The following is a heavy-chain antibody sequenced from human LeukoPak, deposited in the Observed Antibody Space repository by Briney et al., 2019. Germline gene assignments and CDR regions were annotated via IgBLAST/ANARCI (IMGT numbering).Heavy chain of an antibody. Sequence: GESLKISCKGSGYSFTSYWIGWVRQMPGKGLEWMGIIYPGDSDTRYSPSFQGQVTISADKSISTAYLQWSSLKASDTAMHYCARARPKGYSGYDYGFDYWGQGTLVTVSS. CDR2: IYPGDSDT. CDR1: GYSFTSYW. D-gene: IGHD5-12*01. J-gene: IGHJ4*02. CDR3: ARARPKGYSGYDYGFDY. V-gene: IGHV5-51*01.